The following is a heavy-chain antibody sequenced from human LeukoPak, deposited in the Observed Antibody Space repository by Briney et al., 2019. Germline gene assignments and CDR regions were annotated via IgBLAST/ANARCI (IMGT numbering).Heavy chain of an antibody. Sequence: GGSLRLSCAASGFTFSSFGMHWARQATPKGLEWVAVISYDGSNNYYAASVKGRFTVSRDNSKNTLYLQMNSLRAEDTAVYYCARDLGQYYDTSDNWFDPWGQGTVVTVSS. V-gene: IGHV3-30*03. CDR3: ARDLGQYYDTSDNWFDP. CDR1: GFTFSSFG. J-gene: IGHJ5*02. CDR2: ISYDGSNN. D-gene: IGHD3-22*01.